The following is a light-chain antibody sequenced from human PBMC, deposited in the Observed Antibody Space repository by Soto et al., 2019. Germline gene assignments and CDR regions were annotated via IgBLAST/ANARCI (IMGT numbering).Light chain of an antibody. J-gene: IGKJ1*01. CDR1: QSVSSSY. V-gene: IGKV3-20*01. CDR2: GAS. Sequence: EIVLTQSPGTLSLSPGERATLSCRASQSVSSSYLAWYQQKPGQAPRPLIYGASSRATGIPDRFSGSGSRKDFTLTISKMKTEDFEVYYRPPYGRSPWTFGQGTKVEIK. CDR3: PPYGRSPWT.